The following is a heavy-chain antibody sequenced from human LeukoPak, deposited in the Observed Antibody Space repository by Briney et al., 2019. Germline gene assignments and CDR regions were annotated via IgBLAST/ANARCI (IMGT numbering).Heavy chain of an antibody. CDR1: GGTFSSYA. V-gene: IGHV1-69*06. J-gene: IGHJ4*02. CDR2: IIPIFGTA. D-gene: IGHD4-17*01. CDR3: ARVNDYGDYPFFDY. Sequence: GSSVKVSCKASGGTFSSYAISWVRQAPGQGLEWMGGIIPIFGTANYAQKFQGRVTITADKSTSTAYMELSSLRSEDTAVYYCARVNDYGDYPFFDYWGQGTLVTVSS.